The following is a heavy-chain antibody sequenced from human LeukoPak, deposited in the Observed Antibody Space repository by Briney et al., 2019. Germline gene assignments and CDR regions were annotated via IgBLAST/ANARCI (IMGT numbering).Heavy chain of an antibody. Sequence: SETLSLTCTVSGGSISSGGYYWSWIRQHPGKGLEWIGYIYYSGSTYYNPSLKSRVTISVDTSKNQFSLKLSSVTAADTAVYYCAREDPQTTVPEGMDVWGQGTTVTVSS. CDR3: AREDPQTTVPEGMDV. V-gene: IGHV4-31*03. CDR1: GGSISSGGYY. D-gene: IGHD4-17*01. J-gene: IGHJ6*02. CDR2: IYYSGST.